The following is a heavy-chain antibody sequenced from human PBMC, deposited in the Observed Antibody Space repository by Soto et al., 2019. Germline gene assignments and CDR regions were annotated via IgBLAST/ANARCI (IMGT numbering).Heavy chain of an antibody. V-gene: IGHV1-3*01. J-gene: IGHJ6*02. CDR3: ARDPSYYGMDV. Sequence: GASVKVSCKASGYTFTSYAMHWVRQAPGQRPEWMGWINAGNGNTKYSQKFQGRVTITRDTSASTAYMELSSLRSEDTAVYYCARDPSYYGMDVWGQGTTVTVSS. CDR1: GYTFTSYA. CDR2: INAGNGNT.